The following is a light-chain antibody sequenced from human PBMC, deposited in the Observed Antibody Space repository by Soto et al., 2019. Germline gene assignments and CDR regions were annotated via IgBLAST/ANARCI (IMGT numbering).Light chain of an antibody. J-gene: IGKJ5*01. CDR2: GAS. Sequence: EIVLTQSPGTLSLSPGERATLSCRASQNVDSNYLAWYQQKPGQAPRIIIFGASSRAIGIPDRFSGSVSGSDFILTINRLEPEDFAVYYCQQYGSSHTFGQGTRLENK. V-gene: IGKV3-20*01. CDR1: QNVDSNY. CDR3: QQYGSSHT.